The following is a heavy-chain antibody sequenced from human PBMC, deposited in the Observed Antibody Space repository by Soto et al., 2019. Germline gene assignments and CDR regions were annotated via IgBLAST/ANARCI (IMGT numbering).Heavy chain of an antibody. Sequence: PGGSLRLSCAASGFTFSSDSMNWVRQAPGKGLEWVSSISSSSSYIYYADSVKGRFTISRDNAKNSLYLQMNSLRAEDTAVYYCARVYGHDILTGYTLGAFDIWGQGTMVTVSS. CDR2: ISSSSSYI. CDR3: ARVYGHDILTGYTLGAFDI. V-gene: IGHV3-21*01. J-gene: IGHJ3*02. CDR1: GFTFSSDS. D-gene: IGHD3-9*01.